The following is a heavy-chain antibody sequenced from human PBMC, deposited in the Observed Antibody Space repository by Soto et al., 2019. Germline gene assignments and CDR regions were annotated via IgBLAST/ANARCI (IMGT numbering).Heavy chain of an antibody. CDR3: AKDRRYCSGGSCLGDCNY. CDR1: GFTFSSYG. Sequence: GGSLRLSCAASGFTFSSYGMHWVRQAPGKGLEWVAVISYDGSNKYYADSVKGRFTISRDNSKNTLYLQMNSLRAEDTAVYYCAKDRRYCSGGSCLGDCNYWGQGTLVTVSS. J-gene: IGHJ4*02. CDR2: ISYDGSNK. D-gene: IGHD2-15*01. V-gene: IGHV3-30*18.